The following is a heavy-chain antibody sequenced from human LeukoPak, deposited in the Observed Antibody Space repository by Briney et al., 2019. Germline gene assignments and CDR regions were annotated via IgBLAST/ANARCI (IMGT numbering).Heavy chain of an antibody. CDR2: INHSGST. CDR3: ASRNFRLRWYRDY. J-gene: IGHJ4*02. D-gene: IGHD4-23*01. Sequence: SETLSLTCTVSGDSINSGSYYWSWIRQPPGKGLDWIGEINHSGSTNYNPSLKSRVTISVDTSKNQFSLKLSSVTAADTAVYYCASRNFRLRWYRDYWGQGTLVTVSS. CDR1: GDSINSGSYY. V-gene: IGHV4-39*07.